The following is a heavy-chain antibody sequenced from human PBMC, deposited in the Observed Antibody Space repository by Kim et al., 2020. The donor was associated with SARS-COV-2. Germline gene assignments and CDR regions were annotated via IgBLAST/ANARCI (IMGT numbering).Heavy chain of an antibody. CDR1: GFTFSSYA. CDR2: ISYDGSNK. D-gene: IGHD6-13*01. Sequence: GGSLRLSCAASGFTFSSYAMHWVRQAPGKGLEWVAVISYDGSNKYYADSVKGRFTISRDNSKNTLYLQMNSLRAEDTAVYYCARGYSSSWYEIGYWGQGTLVTVSS. CDR3: ARGYSSSWYEIGY. V-gene: IGHV3-30-3*01. J-gene: IGHJ4*02.